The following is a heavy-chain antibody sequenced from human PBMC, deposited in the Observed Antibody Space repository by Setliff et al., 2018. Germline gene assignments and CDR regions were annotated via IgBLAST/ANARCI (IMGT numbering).Heavy chain of an antibody. V-gene: IGHV3-7*01. CDR2: INPDGSEK. J-gene: IGHJ4*02. CDR3: FGAGTCSY. CDR1: GFTYNNDW. D-gene: IGHD3-10*01. Sequence: PGGSLRLSCGASGFTYNNDWVSWVRQAPGKGLEWLASINPDGSEKYYVDSVKGRFTISRDNAENSLSLQMNSLRTEDTAVYYCFGAGTCSYWGQGTLVTVSS.